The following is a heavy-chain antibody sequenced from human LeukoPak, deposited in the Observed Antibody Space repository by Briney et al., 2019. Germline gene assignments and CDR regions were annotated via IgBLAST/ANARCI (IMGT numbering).Heavy chain of an antibody. CDR3: ARPAVVAFTFDY. Sequence: PSETLSLTCTVSGGSISGSSYYWGWIRQPPVKGLEWIGSIYYSGSTYYNPSLKSRVTISVDTSKNHFSLKLYSVTAADTAVYYCARPAVVAFTFDYWGQGTLVTVSS. D-gene: IGHD3-22*01. CDR1: GGSISGSSYY. CDR2: IYYSGST. J-gene: IGHJ4*02. V-gene: IGHV4-39*02.